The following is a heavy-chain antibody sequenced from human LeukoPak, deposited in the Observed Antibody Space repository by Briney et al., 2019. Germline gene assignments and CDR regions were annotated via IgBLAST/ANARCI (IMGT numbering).Heavy chain of an antibody. D-gene: IGHD5-12*01. J-gene: IGHJ4*02. CDR1: GGSISSSNW. CDR3: ASYLTTPGYYYFDY. CDR2: IYHSGST. Sequence: PSETLSLTCTVSGGSISSSNWWSWVRRPPGKGLEWIGEIYHSGSTNYNPSLKSRVTISVDKSKNQFSLKLSSVTAADTAVYYCASYLTTPGYYYFDYWGQGTLVTVSS. V-gene: IGHV4-4*02.